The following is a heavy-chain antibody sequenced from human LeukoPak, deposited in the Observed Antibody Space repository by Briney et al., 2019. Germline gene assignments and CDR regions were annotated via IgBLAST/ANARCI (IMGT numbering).Heavy chain of an antibody. CDR1: GFTFSSYE. CDR3: ARVYYGSGSYNWFDP. CDR2: IYSGGST. Sequence: GGSLRLSCAASGFTFSSYEMNWVRQAPGKGLEWVSVIYSGGSTYYADSVKGRFTISRDNSKNTLYLQMNSLRAEDTAVYYCARVYYGSGSYNWFDPWGQGTLVTVSS. J-gene: IGHJ5*02. V-gene: IGHV3-53*01. D-gene: IGHD3-10*01.